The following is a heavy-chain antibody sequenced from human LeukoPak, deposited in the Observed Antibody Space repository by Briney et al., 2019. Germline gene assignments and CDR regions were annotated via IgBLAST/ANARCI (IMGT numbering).Heavy chain of an antibody. CDR2: IKQDGSEK. CDR1: GFTFSTYW. J-gene: IGHJ6*02. V-gene: IGHV3-7*03. Sequence: PGGSLRLSCAASGFTFSTYWMSWVRQAPGKGLEWVANIKQDGSEKYYVDSVKGRFTISRDNAKNSLYLQMNSLRAEDTAVYYCAKGGPSYDSSGYQDPYYYYYGMDVWGQGTTVTVSS. D-gene: IGHD3-22*01. CDR3: AKGGPSYDSSGYQDPYYYYYGMDV.